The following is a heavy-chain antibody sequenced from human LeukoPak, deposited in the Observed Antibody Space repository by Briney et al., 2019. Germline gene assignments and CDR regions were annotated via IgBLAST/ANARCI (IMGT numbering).Heavy chain of an antibody. CDR1: GYTLTELS. Sequence: ASVKVSCKVSGYTLTELSMHWVRQAPGKGLEWMGRFDPEDGETIYAQKFQGRVTMTEDTSTDTAYMELSSLRSEDTAVYYCATVSSTTVVTEGLDYWGQGTLVTVSS. J-gene: IGHJ4*02. CDR2: FDPEDGET. V-gene: IGHV1-24*01. CDR3: ATVSSTTVVTEGLDY. D-gene: IGHD4-23*01.